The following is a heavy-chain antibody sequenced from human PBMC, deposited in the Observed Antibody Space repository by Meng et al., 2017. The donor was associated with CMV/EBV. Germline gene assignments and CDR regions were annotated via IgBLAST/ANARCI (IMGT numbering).Heavy chain of an antibody. CDR3: ARIAYGGNSGYFDY. CDR2: IGWDDDK. D-gene: IGHD4-23*01. J-gene: IGHJ4*02. V-gene: IGHV2-70*20. CDR1: GFSLSTSGMC. Sequence: SGPTLVKPTQTLTLTCTFSGFSLSTSGMCVSWVRQPPGKALEWLALIGWDDDKYYSTSLKTRLTISKDTSKNQVVLTMTNMDPVDTATYYCARIAYGGNSGYFDYWGQGTLVTVSS.